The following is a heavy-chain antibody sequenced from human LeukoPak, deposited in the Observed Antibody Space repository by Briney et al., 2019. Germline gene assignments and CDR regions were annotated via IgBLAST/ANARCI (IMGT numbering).Heavy chain of an antibody. D-gene: IGHD4-17*01. Sequence: PGGSLRLSCAASGFTFSSYVMTWVRQAPGKGLEWVGVISDDGRNKNYADSVKGRFTISRDNSKDTLYLQMNSLRDEDTAVYYCAKRPSDYGDYVTYFDYWGQGTLVTVSS. CDR2: ISDDGRNK. CDR1: GFTFSSYV. V-gene: IGHV3-30*18. J-gene: IGHJ4*02. CDR3: AKRPSDYGDYVTYFDY.